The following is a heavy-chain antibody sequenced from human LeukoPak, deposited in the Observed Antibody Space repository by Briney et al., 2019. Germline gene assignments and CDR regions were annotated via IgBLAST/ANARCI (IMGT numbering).Heavy chain of an antibody. CDR2: INPNSGGT. J-gene: IGHJ4*02. V-gene: IGHV1-2*06. Sequence: ASVKVACKSSGYTFISSYMHWVRQAPGQGLEWMGRINPNSGGTNYAQKFQGRVTMTRDTSISTTYMELSRLRSDDTAVYYCAREPSSSWTYYFDYWGEGTLVTVSS. CDR3: AREPSSSWTYYFDY. D-gene: IGHD6-13*01. CDR1: GYTFISSY.